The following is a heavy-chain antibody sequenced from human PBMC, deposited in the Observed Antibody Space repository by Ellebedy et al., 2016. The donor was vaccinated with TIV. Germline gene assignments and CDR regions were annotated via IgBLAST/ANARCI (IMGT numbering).Heavy chain of an antibody. CDR2: IYSDGRT. J-gene: IGHJ5*02. CDR3: ARDSYSFGSAPFDP. CDR1: GGSITSGSYY. D-gene: IGHD3-10*01. Sequence: SETLSLXXTASGGSITSGSYYWGWIRQPPGKRLEWIASIYSDGRTIYNPSLNSRVTISRDTSKNQFSLKMRSVTPADSAVYYCARDSYSFGSAPFDPWGQGTPVTVSS. V-gene: IGHV4-39*07.